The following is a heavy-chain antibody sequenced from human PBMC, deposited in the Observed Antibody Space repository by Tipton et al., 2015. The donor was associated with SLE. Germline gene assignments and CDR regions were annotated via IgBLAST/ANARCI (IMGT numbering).Heavy chain of an antibody. CDR3: ARGTAKYGLGTSSWNFDL. D-gene: IGHD2-2*01. Sequence: TLSLTCTVSGDSISTYYWTWIRQPPGKGLEWIGYIYYSGFTNYNPSLKSRVTISVDTSNNQFSLKLSSVTAADTAVYYCARGTAKYGLGTSSWNFDLWGRGTLVTVSS. J-gene: IGHJ2*01. CDR1: GDSISTYY. CDR2: IYYSGFT. V-gene: IGHV4-59*01.